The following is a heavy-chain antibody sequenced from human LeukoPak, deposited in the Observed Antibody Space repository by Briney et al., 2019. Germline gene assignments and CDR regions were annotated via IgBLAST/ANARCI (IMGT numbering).Heavy chain of an antibody. Sequence: GGSLRLSCAPSGFPFSNYWMHWVRQAPGKGLVWVSHINGDESDANYADSVKGRFTISRDNAKNTLFLQMNSLRAEDTAVYYCAREVGAMDYWGQGTLVTFSS. CDR1: GFPFSNYW. D-gene: IGHD1-26*01. CDR2: INGDESDA. V-gene: IGHV3-74*01. J-gene: IGHJ4*02. CDR3: AREVGAMDY.